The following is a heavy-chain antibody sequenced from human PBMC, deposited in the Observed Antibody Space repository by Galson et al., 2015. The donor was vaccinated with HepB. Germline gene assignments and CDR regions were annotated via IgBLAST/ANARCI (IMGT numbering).Heavy chain of an antibody. J-gene: IGHJ3*01. D-gene: IGHD6-19*01. V-gene: IGHV3-23*01. CDR2: IRGKGDST. Sequence: SLRLSCAASGFTFNNYAMTWVRQAPGKGLEWVSSIRGKGDSTSYADSVKGRFTISRDSSKRMVFLQMNFLTAEDTAVYYCGKGGHVGGWTVDAFDVWGQGTMVTVSS. CDR3: GKGGHVGGWTVDAFDV. CDR1: GFTFNNYA.